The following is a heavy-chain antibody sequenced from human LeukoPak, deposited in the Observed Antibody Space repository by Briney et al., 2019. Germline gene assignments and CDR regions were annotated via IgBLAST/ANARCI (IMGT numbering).Heavy chain of an antibody. D-gene: IGHD1-7*01. CDR3: ARHLRNSPLDY. J-gene: IGHJ4*02. CDR1: GYSISSGYY. V-gene: IGHV4-38-2*02. Sequence: SETLSLTCTVSGYSISSGYYWGWIRQPPGKGLDWIGSIYHSGSTYYNPSLKSRVTISVDTSKNQFSLKLSSVTAADTAVYYCARHLRNSPLDYWGQGTLVTVSS. CDR2: IYHSGST.